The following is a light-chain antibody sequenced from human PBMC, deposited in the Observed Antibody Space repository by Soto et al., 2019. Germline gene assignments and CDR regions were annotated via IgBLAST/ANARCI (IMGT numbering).Light chain of an antibody. CDR2: AAS. Sequence: DIQMTQSPSSLSASVGDRVTITCRASQSISTYLNWFQQKPGRPPKLLISAASSLQSGVPSRFSGSGSGTDFTLTISSLQPEDSATFYCQQGYSMPWTVGQGTKVEIK. CDR1: QSISTY. J-gene: IGKJ1*01. CDR3: QQGYSMPWT. V-gene: IGKV1-39*01.